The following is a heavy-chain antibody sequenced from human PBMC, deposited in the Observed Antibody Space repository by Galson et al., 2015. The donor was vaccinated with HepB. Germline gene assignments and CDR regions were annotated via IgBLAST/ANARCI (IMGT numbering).Heavy chain of an antibody. CDR1: GYTFTDSH. J-gene: IGHJ4*02. CDR2: ISPDSGGT. CDR3: ARETGTIDC. D-gene: IGHD1-7*01. V-gene: IGHV1-2*02. Sequence: SVKVSCKASGYTFTDSHVHWVRQAPGQGLEWMGWISPDSGGTNYAQKFQARVTMTRDTSISTAYMELSSLRSDDTAVYYCARETGTIDCWGQGTLVTVSS.